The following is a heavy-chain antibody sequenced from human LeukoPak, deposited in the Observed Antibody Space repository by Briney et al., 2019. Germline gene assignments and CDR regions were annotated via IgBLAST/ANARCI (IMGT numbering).Heavy chain of an antibody. V-gene: IGHV3-21*01. CDR1: GFTFSSYS. D-gene: IGHD6-6*01. CDR2: ISSSSSYI. Sequence: GGSLRLSCTATGFTFSSYSMNWVRQAPGHGLHVSSISSSSSYIYYADSVKGRFTISRDNAKNSLYLQMNSLRAEDTAVYYCARAEYSSSSLDYWGQGTLVTVSS. CDR3: ARAEYSSSSLDY. J-gene: IGHJ4*02.